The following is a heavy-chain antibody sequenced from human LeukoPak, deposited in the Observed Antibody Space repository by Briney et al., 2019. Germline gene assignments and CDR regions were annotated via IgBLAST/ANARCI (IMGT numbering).Heavy chain of an antibody. Sequence: ASVKFSGKASDYTFTSYGISWVRQAPGQGLEWMGWICTYNCNTNYAHKLQGRFTMTTDTSTSTDSMVMMILRPDDTAVYYCARVGMKRSGSYFPYYYCGMDVWGQGNTVTGSS. CDR2: ICTYNCNT. CDR3: ARVGMKRSGSYFPYYYCGMDV. D-gene: IGHD3-10*01. CDR1: DYTFTSYG. V-gene: IGHV1-18*01. J-gene: IGHJ6*02.